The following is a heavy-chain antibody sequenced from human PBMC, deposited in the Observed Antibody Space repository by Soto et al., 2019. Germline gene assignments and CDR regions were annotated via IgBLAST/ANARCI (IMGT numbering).Heavy chain of an antibody. Sequence: SETLSLTCAVYGGSFSGYYWSWIRQPPGKGLEWIGEINHSGSTNYNPSLKSRVTISVDTSKNQFSLKLSSVTAADTAVYYCARGKIAARLFRSWFDPWGQGTLVTVSS. CDR1: GGSFSGYY. CDR3: ARGKIAARLFRSWFDP. CDR2: INHSGST. D-gene: IGHD6-6*01. V-gene: IGHV4-34*01. J-gene: IGHJ5*02.